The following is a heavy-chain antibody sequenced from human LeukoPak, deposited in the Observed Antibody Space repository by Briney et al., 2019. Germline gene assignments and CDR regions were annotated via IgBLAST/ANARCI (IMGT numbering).Heavy chain of an antibody. J-gene: IGHJ3*02. CDR3: ARGRQNSGSYSDAFHI. D-gene: IGHD1-26*01. CDR1: GFTVSSNE. CDR2: ISGGST. V-gene: IGHV3-38-3*01. Sequence: PGGSLRLSCAASGFTVSSNEMSWVRQAPGKGLEWVSSISGGSTYYADSRKGRFTISRDNSKNTLHLQMNSLRAEDTAVYYCARGRQNSGSYSDAFHIWGQGTMVTVSS.